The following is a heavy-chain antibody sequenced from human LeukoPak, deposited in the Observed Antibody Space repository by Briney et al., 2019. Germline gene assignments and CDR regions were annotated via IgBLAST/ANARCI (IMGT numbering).Heavy chain of an antibody. J-gene: IGHJ3*02. CDR2: ISGSGGST. CDR1: GFTFSSYG. Sequence: PGGSLRLSCAASGFTFSSYGMSWVRRAPGKGLEWVSAISGSGGSTYYADSVKGRFTISRDNSKNTLYLQMNSLRAEDTAVYYCARDSLNAGIVVVVAATAHDAFDIWGQGTMVTVSS. V-gene: IGHV3-23*01. D-gene: IGHD2-15*01. CDR3: ARDSLNAGIVVVVAATAHDAFDI.